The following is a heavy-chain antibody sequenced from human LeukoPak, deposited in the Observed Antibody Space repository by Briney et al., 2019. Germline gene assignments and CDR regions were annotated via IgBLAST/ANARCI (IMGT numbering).Heavy chain of an antibody. CDR3: AREAQLWSTTYYYDSSGYYYGY. V-gene: IGHV1-69*04. Sequence: VASVKVSCKASGGTFSSYAISWVRQAPGQGLEWMGRIIPILGIANYAQKFQGRVTITADKSTSTAYMELSSLRSEDTAVYYCAREAQLWSTTYYYDSSGYYYGYWGQGTLVTVSS. J-gene: IGHJ4*02. CDR2: IIPILGIA. CDR1: GGTFSSYA. D-gene: IGHD3-22*01.